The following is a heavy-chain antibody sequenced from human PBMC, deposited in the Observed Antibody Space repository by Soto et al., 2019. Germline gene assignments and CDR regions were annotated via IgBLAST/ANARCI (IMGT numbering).Heavy chain of an antibody. Sequence: PSETLSLTCAVNGGSLRGYYWNWIRQSPGKGLGWIGKLIQNGGTKYNPSLKSRASISVVASTNQFSLKLNSVTAADTSVYSCERGPAGGEDYWGQGTLVTVSS. V-gene: IGHV4-34*01. CDR2: LIQNGGT. D-gene: IGHD3-10*01. CDR3: ERGPAGGEDY. CDR1: GGSLRGYY. J-gene: IGHJ4*02.